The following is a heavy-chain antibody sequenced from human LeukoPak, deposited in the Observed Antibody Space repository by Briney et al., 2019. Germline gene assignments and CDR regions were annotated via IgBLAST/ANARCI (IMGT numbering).Heavy chain of an antibody. J-gene: IGHJ6*03. CDR3: ARVFPVEDTAMALNPSYDHYYYMDV. D-gene: IGHD5-18*01. V-gene: IGHV4-59*01. Sequence: SETLSLTCTVSGGSISSYYWSWVRQPPGKGLEWIGYIYYSGSTNYNPSLKSRVTISVDTSKNQFSLKLSSVSAADTAVYYCARVFPVEDTAMALNPSYDHYYYMDVWGKGTTVTVSS. CDR1: GGSISSYY. CDR2: IYYSGST.